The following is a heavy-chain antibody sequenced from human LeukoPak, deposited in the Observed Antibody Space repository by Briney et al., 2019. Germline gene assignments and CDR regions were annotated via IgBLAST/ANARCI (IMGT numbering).Heavy chain of an antibody. CDR2: ISGSGGKT. V-gene: IGHV3-23*01. D-gene: IGHD6-19*01. J-gene: IGHJ2*01. CDR1: GFTFSTYG. Sequence: PGGSLRLSCAASGFTFSTYGMSWVRQAPGKGLEWVSGISGSGGKTYYEESVKGRFTISRDNSKNTLYLQMNSLRAEDTAVYYCAKVAVAMWYFDLWGRGTLVTVSS. CDR3: AKVAVAMWYFDL.